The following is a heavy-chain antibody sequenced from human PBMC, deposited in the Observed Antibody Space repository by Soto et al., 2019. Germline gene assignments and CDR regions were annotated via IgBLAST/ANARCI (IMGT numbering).Heavy chain of an antibody. CDR1: GGSFSGYY. CDR3: ARGLNYYDSSGYWHI. D-gene: IGHD3-22*01. V-gene: IGHV4-34*01. J-gene: IGHJ3*02. Sequence: QVQLQQWGAGLLKPSETLSLTYAVYGGSFSGYYWSWIRQPPGKGLEWIGEINHSGSTNYNPSLKSRVTISVDTSKNQFSLKLSSVTAADTAVYYCARGLNYYDSSGYWHIWGQGTMVTVSS. CDR2: INHSGST.